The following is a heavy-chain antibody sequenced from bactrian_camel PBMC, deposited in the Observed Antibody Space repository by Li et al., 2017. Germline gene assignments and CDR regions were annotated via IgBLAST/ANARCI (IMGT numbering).Heavy chain of an antibody. Sequence: QLVESGGGLVQPGGSLRLSCAASQFSLSTYWMYWVRQAPGKGLEWVSTIYSGGGTTDYADSVKGRFTISRDNAKNTVYLQMNRLKPEDTAVYYCVRQGDGPGLHFGYWGQGTQVTVS. D-gene: IGHD5*01. V-gene: IGHV3S25*01. CDR3: VRQGDGPGLHFGY. CDR1: QFSLSTYW. CDR2: IYSGGGTT. J-gene: IGHJ6*01.